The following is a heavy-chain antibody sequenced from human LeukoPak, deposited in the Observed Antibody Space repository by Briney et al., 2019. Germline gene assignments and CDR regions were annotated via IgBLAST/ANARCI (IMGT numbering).Heavy chain of an antibody. CDR1: GGSISSSSYC. CDR3: ARVSFQWLAGTLDY. Sequence: PSETLSLTCTVSGGSISSSSYCWGWLRQPPGKGLEWIGSIYYSGSTYYNPSLKNRITISVDTSKNQFSLKLSSVTAADTAVYYCARVSFQWLAGTLDYGGQGTLVTVSA. V-gene: IGHV4-39*07. CDR2: IYYSGST. J-gene: IGHJ4*02. D-gene: IGHD6-19*01.